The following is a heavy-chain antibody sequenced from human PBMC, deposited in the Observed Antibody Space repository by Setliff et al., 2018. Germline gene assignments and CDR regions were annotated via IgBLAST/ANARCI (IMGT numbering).Heavy chain of an antibody. CDR1: GGTFSSYA. D-gene: IGHD3-3*01. CDR3: ARVRPPLRFLNWFDP. J-gene: IGHJ5*02. CDR2: IIPIFGTA. V-gene: IGHV1-69*13. Sequence: SVKVSCKASGGTFSSYAISWVRQAPGQGLEWMGGIIPIFGTANYAQKFQGRVTITADESTSTAYMELSSLRFEDTAVYYCARVRPPLRFLNWFDPWGQGTLVTVSS.